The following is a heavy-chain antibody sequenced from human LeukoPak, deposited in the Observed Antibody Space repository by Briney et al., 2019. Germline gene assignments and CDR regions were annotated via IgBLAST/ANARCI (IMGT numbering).Heavy chain of an antibody. J-gene: IGHJ4*02. CDR3: AKTQNYYDSSGYYLYYFDY. V-gene: IGHV3-30*02. D-gene: IGHD3-22*01. Sequence: PGGSLRLSCAVSGFTVSSNYMNWVRQAPGKGLEWVAVIWYDGSNKYYADSVKGRFTISRDNSKNTLYLQMNSLRAEDTAVYYCAKTQNYYDSSGYYLYYFDYWGQGTLVTVSS. CDR2: IWYDGSNK. CDR1: GFTVSSNY.